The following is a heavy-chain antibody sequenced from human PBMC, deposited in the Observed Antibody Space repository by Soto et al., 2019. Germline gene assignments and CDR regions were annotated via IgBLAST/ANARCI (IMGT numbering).Heavy chain of an antibody. V-gene: IGHV1-18*01. D-gene: IGHD3-22*01. CDR3: ARDQLYYTDISGRPLNAFDV. CDR1: GYTFTNYG. J-gene: IGHJ3*01. CDR2: INADSV. Sequence: ASVKVSCKASGYTFTNYGISWVRQAPGQRLEWMGWINADSVKGRFTISRDNAKNSLYLQMNSLRAEDTAVYYCARDQLYYTDISGRPLNAFDVWGQGTMVTVSS.